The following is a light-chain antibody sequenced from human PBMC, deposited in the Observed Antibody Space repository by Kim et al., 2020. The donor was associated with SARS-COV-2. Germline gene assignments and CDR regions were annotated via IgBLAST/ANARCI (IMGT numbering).Light chain of an antibody. CDR1: SSDVGGYNY. Sequence: SITISGTGTSSDVGGYNYVAWDQQHPGKAPKHMIYDVSNRPSGVSNRFSGSKSGNTASLTISGLQAEDEADYYCSSYTSSSTLAYVFGTGTKVTVL. J-gene: IGLJ1*01. V-gene: IGLV2-14*03. CDR3: SSYTSSSTLAYV. CDR2: DVS.